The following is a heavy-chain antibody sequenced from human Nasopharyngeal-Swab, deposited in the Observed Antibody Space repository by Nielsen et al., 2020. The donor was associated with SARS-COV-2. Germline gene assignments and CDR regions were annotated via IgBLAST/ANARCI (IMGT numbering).Heavy chain of an antibody. J-gene: IGHJ4*02. Sequence: GGSLRLSCAASGFTFSSYAMHWVRQAPGKGLEWVAVISCDGSNKYYADSVKGRFTISRDNSKNTLYLQMNSLRAEDTAVYYCARDCGGDCYYFDYWGQGTLVTVSS. CDR3: ARDCGGDCYYFDY. CDR2: ISCDGSNK. D-gene: IGHD2-21*02. CDR1: GFTFSSYA. V-gene: IGHV3-30-3*01.